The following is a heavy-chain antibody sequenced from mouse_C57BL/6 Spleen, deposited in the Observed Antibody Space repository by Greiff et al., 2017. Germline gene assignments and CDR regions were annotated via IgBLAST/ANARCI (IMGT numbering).Heavy chain of an antibody. V-gene: IGHV1-55*01. D-gene: IGHD1-1*01. CDR3: ARGVGGEFAY. CDR1: GYTFTSYW. CDR2: IYPGSGSP. J-gene: IGHJ3*01. Sequence: QVQLQQPGAELVKPGASVKMSCKASGYTFTSYWITWVKQRPGQGLEWIGDIYPGSGSPNYNEKFKRKATLTVDTSSSTAYMQLSSPTSEDSAGYCCARGVGGEFAYWGQGTLVTVSA.